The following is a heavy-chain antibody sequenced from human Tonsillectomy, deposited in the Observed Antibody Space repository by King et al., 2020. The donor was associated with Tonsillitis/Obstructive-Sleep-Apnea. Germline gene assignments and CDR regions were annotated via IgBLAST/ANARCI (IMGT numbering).Heavy chain of an antibody. V-gene: IGHV3-21*01. CDR2: ISGDGGYI. CDR3: ARPSYGSGVYYYFYMDV. J-gene: IGHJ6*03. D-gene: IGHD3-10*01. CDR1: GFSFSAYA. Sequence: VQLVESGGGLVKPGGSLRLSCAASGFSFSAYAMTWVRRAPGRGLGWVSSISGDGGYICYAVSVRGRFTISRDNAKNSLYLQMDSLRAEDTAVYYCARPSYGSGVYYYFYMDVWGKGTTVAVS.